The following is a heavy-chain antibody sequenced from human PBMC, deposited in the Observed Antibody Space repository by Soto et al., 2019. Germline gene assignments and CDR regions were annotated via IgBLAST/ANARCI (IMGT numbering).Heavy chain of an antibody. J-gene: IGHJ6*02. Sequence: SETLSLTCTVSGGSISSYYWSWIRQPPGKGLEWIGYIYYSGSTNYNPSLKSRVTISVDTSKNQFSLKLSSVTAADTAVYYCARVATAYYDFWSGSGNYYYGMDVWGQGTTVTVSS. V-gene: IGHV4-59*01. CDR3: ARVATAYYDFWSGSGNYYYGMDV. CDR1: GGSISSYY. CDR2: IYYSGST. D-gene: IGHD3-3*01.